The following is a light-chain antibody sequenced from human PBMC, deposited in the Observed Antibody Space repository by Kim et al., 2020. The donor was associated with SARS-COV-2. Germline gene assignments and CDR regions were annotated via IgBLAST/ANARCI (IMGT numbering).Light chain of an antibody. CDR1: QTVTNNY. J-gene: IGKJ1*01. CDR2: GAS. V-gene: IGKV3-20*01. CDR3: QHYDTSPTWT. Sequence: SPGERATLSCWASQTVTNNYLAWYQHKPGQAPRLLIYGASNRAAGIPDRFSGSGSATDFTLTISRLEPEDFAVYYCQHYDTSPTWTFGQGTKLEI.